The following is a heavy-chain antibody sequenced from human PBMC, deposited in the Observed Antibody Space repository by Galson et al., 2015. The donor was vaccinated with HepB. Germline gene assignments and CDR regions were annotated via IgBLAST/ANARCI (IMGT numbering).Heavy chain of an antibody. Sequence: SLRLSCAAPGFPFNNYAMTWVRQAPGKGLEWVSAISGSGTSTYYADSVKGRVTISRDNSKITLYLQMNSLGAENTAVYYCARARGYSGSLYYFDYWGQGALVTVSS. CDR1: GFPFNNYA. CDR2: ISGSGTST. CDR3: ARARGYSGSLYYFDY. V-gene: IGHV3-23*01. D-gene: IGHD1-26*01. J-gene: IGHJ4*02.